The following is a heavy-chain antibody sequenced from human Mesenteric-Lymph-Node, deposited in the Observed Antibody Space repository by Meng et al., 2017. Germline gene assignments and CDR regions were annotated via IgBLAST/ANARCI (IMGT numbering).Heavy chain of an antibody. J-gene: IGHJ5*02. D-gene: IGHD3-10*01. Sequence: GESLKISCAASGFTFSSYWMSWVRQAPGKGLECVAHIKQDGSEKYYVDSVKGRFTISRDNAKNSLYLQVNSLRAEDTAVYFCARDEGSGSYYSWGQGTLVTVSS. CDR2: IKQDGSEK. CDR1: GFTFSSYW. CDR3: ARDEGSGSYYS. V-gene: IGHV3-7*01.